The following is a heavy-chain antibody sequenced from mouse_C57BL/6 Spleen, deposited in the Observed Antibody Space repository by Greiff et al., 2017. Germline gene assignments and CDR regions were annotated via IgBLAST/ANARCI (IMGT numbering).Heavy chain of an antibody. Sequence: VQLQQSGPGLVQPSPTLSISCTVSGFSLTSYGVHWVRQSPGQGLEWLGVIWRGGSTDYNAAFISRQSISTDNSKSQVSFKMNSLQAVDTAIYYCAIYRGYFEVWGTGTTVTVSS. CDR3: AIYRGYFEV. J-gene: IGHJ1*03. CDR2: IWRGGST. V-gene: IGHV2-2*01. CDR1: GFSLTSYG. D-gene: IGHD2-1*01.